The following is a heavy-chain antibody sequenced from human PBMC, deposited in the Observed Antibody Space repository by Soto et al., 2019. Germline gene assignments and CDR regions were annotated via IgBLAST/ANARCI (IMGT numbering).Heavy chain of an antibody. J-gene: IGHJ6*02. CDR3: ARQDGGYSFGYYYYYGMDA. V-gene: IGHV5-10-1*01. CDR2: IDPSDSYT. Sequence: PGESLKISCKGSGYSFTSYWISWVRQMPGKGLEWMGRIDPSDSYTNYSPSFQGHVTISADKSISTAYLQWSSLKASDTAMYYCARQDGGYSFGYYYYYGMDAWGQWTTVTVSS. CDR1: GYSFTSYW. D-gene: IGHD5-18*01.